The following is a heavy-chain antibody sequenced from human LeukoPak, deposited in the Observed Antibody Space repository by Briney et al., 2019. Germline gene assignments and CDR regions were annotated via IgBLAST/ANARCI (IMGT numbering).Heavy chain of an antibody. CDR2: IKQDGSEK. Sequence: GWSLRLSCAASGFTFSSYWMSWVRQAPGKGLEWVANIKQDGSEKYYVDSVKGRFTISRDNAKNSLYLQMNSLRAEDTAVYYCAREAVAGTFYFDYWGQGTLVTASS. D-gene: IGHD6-19*01. J-gene: IGHJ4*02. CDR1: GFTFSSYW. V-gene: IGHV3-7*01. CDR3: AREAVAGTFYFDY.